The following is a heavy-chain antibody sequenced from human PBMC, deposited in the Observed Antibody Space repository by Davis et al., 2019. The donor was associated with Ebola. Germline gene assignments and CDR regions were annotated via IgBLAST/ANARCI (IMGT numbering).Heavy chain of an antibody. Sequence: PGGSLRLSCAASGFTFSSYGMHWVRQAPGKGLEWVAVISYDGSNKYYADSVKGRFTISRDNSKNTLYLQMNSLRAEDTAVYYCAKPPKLRYFDWLLSNTYFDYWGQGTLVTVSS. CDR3: AKPPKLRYFDWLLSNTYFDY. V-gene: IGHV3-30*18. D-gene: IGHD3-9*01. CDR1: GFTFSSYG. J-gene: IGHJ4*02. CDR2: ISYDGSNK.